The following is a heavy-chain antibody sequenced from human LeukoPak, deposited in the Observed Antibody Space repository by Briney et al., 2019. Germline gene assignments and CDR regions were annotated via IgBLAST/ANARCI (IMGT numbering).Heavy chain of an antibody. Sequence: PSETLSLTCTVSGDSITSGSYYWSWIRQPAGKGLEWIGRVFISGGTNYNPSLRSRVTMSLDTSKNQFSLKLYSVTAADTAVYYCARGGSTLHSAGGHDIEFYYYYYMDVWGKGTTVTISS. CDR3: ARGGSTLHSAGGHDIEFYYYYYMDV. V-gene: IGHV4-61*02. J-gene: IGHJ6*03. CDR2: VFISGGT. D-gene: IGHD3-9*01. CDR1: GDSITSGSYY.